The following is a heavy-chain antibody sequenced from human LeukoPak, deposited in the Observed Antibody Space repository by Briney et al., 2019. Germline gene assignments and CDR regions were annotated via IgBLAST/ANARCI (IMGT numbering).Heavy chain of an antibody. Sequence: SVKVSCKASGGTFSSYAISCVRQAPGHGLEWMGGIIPIFGTANYAQKFHARVTITADESTSTSYMELSSLRSEDTAVYYCASEITYYDVWSGRMGAFDSWGQGTMVTVPS. J-gene: IGHJ3*02. V-gene: IGHV1-69*01. CDR2: IIPIFGTA. CDR3: ASEITYYDVWSGRMGAFDS. D-gene: IGHD3-3*01. CDR1: GGTFSSYA.